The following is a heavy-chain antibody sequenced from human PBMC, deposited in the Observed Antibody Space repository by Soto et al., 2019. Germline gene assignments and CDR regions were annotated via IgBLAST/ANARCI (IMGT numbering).Heavy chain of an antibody. CDR1: GGSFSGYY. CDR2: INHSGST. D-gene: IGHD2-2*01. Sequence: KSSETLSLTCAVYGGSFSGYYWSWIRQPPGKGLEWIGEINHSGSTNYNPSLKSRVTISVDTSKNQFSLKLSSVTAADTAVYYCARRLLIVVGPAAIDRGWFDPWGQGTLVTVSS. V-gene: IGHV4-34*01. J-gene: IGHJ5*02. CDR3: ARRLLIVVGPAAIDRGWFDP.